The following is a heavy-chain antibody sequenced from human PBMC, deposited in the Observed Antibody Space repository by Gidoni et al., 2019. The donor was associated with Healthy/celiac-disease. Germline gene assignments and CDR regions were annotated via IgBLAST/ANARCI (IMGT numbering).Heavy chain of an antibody. Sequence: QVQLVESGGGVVQPGRSLRLSCAASGFTFRSYAMHWVRQAPGKGLEWVAVISYDGSNKYYADSVKGRFTISRDNSKNTLYLQMNSLRAEDTAVYYCARDSAGWLPRPNAFDIWGQGTMVTVSS. CDR2: ISYDGSNK. CDR3: ARDSAGWLPRPNAFDI. V-gene: IGHV3-30*01. CDR1: GFTFRSYA. J-gene: IGHJ3*02. D-gene: IGHD6-25*01.